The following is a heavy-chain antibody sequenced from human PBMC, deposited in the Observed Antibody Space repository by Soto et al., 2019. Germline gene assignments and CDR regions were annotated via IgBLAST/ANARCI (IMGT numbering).Heavy chain of an antibody. Sequence: GESLNISCKGSGYSFTLYWIGWVRQMPGKGLEWMGIIYPGDSDTRYSPSFQGQVTISADKSISTAYLQWSSLKASDTAMYYCARLAYCGGDCSFYYYYYMDVWGKGTTVTVSS. V-gene: IGHV5-51*01. D-gene: IGHD2-21*01. J-gene: IGHJ6*03. CDR3: ARLAYCGGDCSFYYYYYMDV. CDR1: GYSFTLYW. CDR2: IYPGDSDT.